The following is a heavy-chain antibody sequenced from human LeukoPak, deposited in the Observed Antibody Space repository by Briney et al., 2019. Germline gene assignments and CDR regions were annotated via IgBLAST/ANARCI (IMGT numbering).Heavy chain of an antibody. CDR1: GGSIDTSYYY. CDR2: IYNSGST. CDR3: ARGRSYFWFDP. Sequence: KPSETLSLTCSVSGGSIDTSYYYWDWIRQPPGKGLEWIGSIYNSGSTYYNPSLKSRVTISVDTSKNQFSLKLSSVTAADTAVYFCARGRSYFWFDPWGQGTLVTVSS. J-gene: IGHJ5*02. D-gene: IGHD1-26*01. V-gene: IGHV4-39*07.